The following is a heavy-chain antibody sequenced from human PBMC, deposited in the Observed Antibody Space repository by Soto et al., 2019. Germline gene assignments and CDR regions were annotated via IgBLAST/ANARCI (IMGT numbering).Heavy chain of an antibody. V-gene: IGHV4-39*01. J-gene: IGHJ6*02. CDR2: IYHSGST. D-gene: IGHD3-9*01. CDR3: ARRPLGAIFCADV. Sequence: QLQLQESGPRLVKPSETLSLTCTVSGGSISSSSSYWGWIRQPPGKGLEWIGSIYHSGSTNCNPSLKSRVTISVDTSKNQFSLKLSSVTAADTAVYYCARRPLGAIFCADVWGQGTTVTVSS. CDR1: GGSISSSSSY.